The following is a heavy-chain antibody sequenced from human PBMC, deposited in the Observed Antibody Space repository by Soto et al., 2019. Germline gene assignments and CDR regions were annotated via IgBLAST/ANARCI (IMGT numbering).Heavy chain of an antibody. D-gene: IGHD3-22*01. CDR1: GGSISSGGYY. CDR3: ASWGTYYDSSGYSHPLDY. J-gene: IGHJ4*02. V-gene: IGHV4-31*03. CDR2: IYDSGST. Sequence: SETLSLTCTVSGGSISSGGYYWSWIRQHPGKGLEWIGYIYDSGSTDYNPSLKSRVTISVDTSKNQFSLKLNSVTAADTAIYFCASWGTYYDSSGYSHPLDYWGQGTMVTVYS.